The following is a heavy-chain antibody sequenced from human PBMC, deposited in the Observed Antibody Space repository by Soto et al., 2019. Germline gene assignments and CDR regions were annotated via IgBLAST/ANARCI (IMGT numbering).Heavy chain of an antibody. CDR3: ARAMPGMDV. CDR1: GFTLSDFA. V-gene: IGHV3-30-3*01. J-gene: IGHJ6*02. CDR2: IANDGGYQ. D-gene: IGHD2-2*01. Sequence: QVQLVESGGGVVQPGRSLRLSCAASGFTLSDFAMHWVRQAPGKGLEWVVLIANDGGYQHYGDSVKGRFTISRDNSKHMLYLQMTSLRVEDTAVYYCARAMPGMDVWGQGTTVTVSS.